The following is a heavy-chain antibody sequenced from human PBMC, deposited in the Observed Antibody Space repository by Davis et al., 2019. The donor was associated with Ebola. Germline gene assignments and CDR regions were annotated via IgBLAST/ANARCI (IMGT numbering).Heavy chain of an antibody. Sequence: PGGSLRLSCAASGFTFSSYWMSWVRQAPGKGLEWVANIKQDGSEKYYVDSVKGRFTISRDNAKNSLYLQMNSLRAEDTAVYYCARDRGYYYYGMDVWGQGTTVTVSS. CDR2: IKQDGSEK. V-gene: IGHV3-7*01. CDR3: ARDRGYYYYGMDV. J-gene: IGHJ6*02. CDR1: GFTFSSYW.